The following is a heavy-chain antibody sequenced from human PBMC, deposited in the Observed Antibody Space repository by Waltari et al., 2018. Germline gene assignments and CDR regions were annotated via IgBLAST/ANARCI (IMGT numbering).Heavy chain of an antibody. CDR3: ARGDPSVYYTSHMDV. CDR1: GDTFTDNY. CDR2: INPNNGGT. V-gene: IGHV1-2*02. D-gene: IGHD3-3*01. Sequence: QVQLVQSGAEVKKPGASVKVSCKASGDTFTDNYMHWVRQAPGQGLEWMGWINPNNGGTNYAQKFQGRVTMTRDTSISTAFMDLSRLKSDDTAVYFCARGDPSVYYTSHMDVWGKGTTVTVSS. J-gene: IGHJ6*03.